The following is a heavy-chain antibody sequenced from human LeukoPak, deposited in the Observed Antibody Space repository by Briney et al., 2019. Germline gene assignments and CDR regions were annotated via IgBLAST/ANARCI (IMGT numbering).Heavy chain of an antibody. CDR1: GGSISGYY. Sequence: SETLSLTCTVSGGSISGYYWSWIRLPPGKGLEWIGYIYYSGSTNYNPSLKSRVTISVDTSKNQFSLKLSSVTAADTAVYYCARLALGYYDSSGYYYEKGYNWFDPWGQGTLVTVSS. CDR3: ARLALGYYDSSGYYYEKGYNWFDP. D-gene: IGHD3-22*01. CDR2: IYYSGST. V-gene: IGHV4-59*08. J-gene: IGHJ5*02.